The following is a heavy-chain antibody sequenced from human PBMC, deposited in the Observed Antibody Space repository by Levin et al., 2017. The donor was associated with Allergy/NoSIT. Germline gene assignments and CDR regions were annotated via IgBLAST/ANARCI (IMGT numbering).Heavy chain of an antibody. D-gene: IGHD3-10*01. V-gene: IGHV3-15*01. CDR3: TTGLWFGSGDY. CDR2: IKSKTDGGTT. Sequence: LSLTCAASGFTFSNAWMSWVRQAPGKGLEWVGRIKSKTDGGTTDYAAPVKGRFTISRDDSKNTLYLQMNSLKTEDTAVYYCTTGLWFGSGDYWGQGTLVTVSS. CDR1: GFTFSNAW. J-gene: IGHJ4*02.